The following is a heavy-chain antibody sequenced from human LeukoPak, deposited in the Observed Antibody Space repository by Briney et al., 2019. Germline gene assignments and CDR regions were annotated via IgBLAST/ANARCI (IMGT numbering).Heavy chain of an antibody. CDR1: GFTFRSYA. Sequence: GGSLRLSCEASGFTFRSYAMHWVRQAPGKGLEWVAVISYDGSNKYYKDAVKGRFTISRDNSKNTLYLQMNSLRAEDTAVYYCAREGDAFDYWGQGTLVTVSS. V-gene: IGHV3-30-3*01. J-gene: IGHJ4*02. CDR2: ISYDGSNK. CDR3: AREGDAFDY. D-gene: IGHD3-16*01.